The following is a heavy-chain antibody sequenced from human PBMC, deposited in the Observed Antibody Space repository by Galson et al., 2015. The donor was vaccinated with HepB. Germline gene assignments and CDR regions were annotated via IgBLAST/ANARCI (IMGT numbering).Heavy chain of an antibody. CDR3: AKDMRGSYFGGDFDY. CDR2: ISGSGGST. V-gene: IGHV3-23*01. D-gene: IGHD1-26*01. J-gene: IGHJ4*02. Sequence: SVRLSCAASGFTFSSYAMSWVRQAPGKGLVWVSAISGSGGSTYYADSVKGRFTVSRDNSKNTLFLQMNSLRAEDTAVYYCAKDMRGSYFGGDFDYWGQGTLVTVSS. CDR1: GFTFSSYA.